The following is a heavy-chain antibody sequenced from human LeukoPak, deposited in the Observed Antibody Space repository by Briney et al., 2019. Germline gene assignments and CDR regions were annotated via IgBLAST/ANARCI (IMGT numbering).Heavy chain of an antibody. CDR2: INPSGGST. V-gene: IGHV1-46*01. D-gene: IGHD6-19*01. CDR1: GYTFTNYS. J-gene: IGHJ5*02. Sequence: ASVKVSCKASGYTFTNYSMHWVRQAPGQGLEWMGIINPSGGSTSYAQKFQGRVTMTRDTSTSIVYMELSSLGSEDTAVYYCARGPTVAGNWFDPWGQGTLVTVSS. CDR3: ARGPTVAGNWFDP.